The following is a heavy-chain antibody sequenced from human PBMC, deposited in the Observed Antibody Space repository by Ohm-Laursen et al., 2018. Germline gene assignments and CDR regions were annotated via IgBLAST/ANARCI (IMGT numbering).Heavy chain of an antibody. D-gene: IGHD1-7*01. CDR3: ARTSITGTRLFDY. V-gene: IGHV3-64*01. Sequence: SLRLSCTASGFTFDDYAMHWVRQAPGKGLEYVSAISSNGGSTYYANSVKGRFTISRDNSKNTLYLQMGSLRAEDMAVYYCARTSITGTRLFDYWGQGTLVTVSS. J-gene: IGHJ4*02. CDR2: ISSNGGST. CDR1: GFTFDDYA.